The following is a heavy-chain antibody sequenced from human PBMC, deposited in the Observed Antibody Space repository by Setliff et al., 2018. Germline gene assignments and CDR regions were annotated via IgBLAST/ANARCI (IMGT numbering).Heavy chain of an antibody. D-gene: IGHD1-26*01. J-gene: IGHJ4*02. V-gene: IGHV4-61*02. CDR3: ARDNPIVGANDY. CDR1: GGSISSGSYY. Sequence: SETLSLTCAVSGGSISSGSYYGSWLRQPAGKGLEWVGRLHTSGSTNYNPALKSRVTISVDTSKNQFSLNLSSVTAADTAVYFCARDNPIVGANDYWGQGILVTVSS. CDR2: LHTSGST.